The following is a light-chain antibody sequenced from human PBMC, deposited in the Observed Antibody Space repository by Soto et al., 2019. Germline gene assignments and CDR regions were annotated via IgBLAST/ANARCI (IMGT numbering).Light chain of an antibody. CDR2: DNS. CDR1: SSSIGAGYD. V-gene: IGLV1-40*01. CDR3: QSYDISLSAYV. Sequence: QSVLTQPPSVSGATGQRVTISCTGSSSSIGAGYDVHWYQQLPGTAPKLLIYDNSNRPSGVPDRFSASRSGASASLAITGLQAEDEADYYCQSYDISLSAYVFGTGTKLHVL. J-gene: IGLJ1*01.